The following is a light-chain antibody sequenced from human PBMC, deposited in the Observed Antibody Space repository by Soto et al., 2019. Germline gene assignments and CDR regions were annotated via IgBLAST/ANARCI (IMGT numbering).Light chain of an antibody. CDR2: DDK. J-gene: IGLJ1*01. CDR3: QSFDNSLRGFYV. Sequence: QSVLTQPPSVSGAPGQRVTISCTGSSSNIGAGYDVHWYQQLPGRAPKLIIYDDKNRPPGVPDRFSGSNSGTSASLAITGLQAEDEADYYCQSFDNSLRGFYVFGTGTKVTVL. V-gene: IGLV1-40*01. CDR1: SSNIGAGYD.